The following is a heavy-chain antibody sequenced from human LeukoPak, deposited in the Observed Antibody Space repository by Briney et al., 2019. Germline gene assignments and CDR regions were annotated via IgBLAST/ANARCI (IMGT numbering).Heavy chain of an antibody. CDR2: ISGSGGNI. D-gene: IGHD3-16*02. Sequence: GGSLRLSCAASGFTFRDYAMSWVRQAPGKGLEWVSTISGSGGNIHYADSVKGRFTISRDNSKNTLYLQMNSLRAEDTAVYYCAKDVGVILFDYWGQGTLVTVSS. J-gene: IGHJ4*02. V-gene: IGHV3-23*01. CDR1: GFTFRDYA. CDR3: AKDVGVILFDY.